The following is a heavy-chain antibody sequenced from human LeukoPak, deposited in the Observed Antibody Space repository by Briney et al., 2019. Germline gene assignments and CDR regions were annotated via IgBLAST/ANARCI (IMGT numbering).Heavy chain of an antibody. J-gene: IGHJ4*02. D-gene: IGHD1-14*01. CDR2: IYHSGST. Sequence: PSETLSLTCTVSGYSISSGYYWGWIRQPPGKGLEWIGSIYHSGSTYYNPSLKSRVTISVDTSKNQFSLKLSSVTAADTAVYYCARRYPPARMDYWGQGTLVTVSS. CDR1: GYSISSGYY. CDR3: ARRYPPARMDY. V-gene: IGHV4-38-2*02.